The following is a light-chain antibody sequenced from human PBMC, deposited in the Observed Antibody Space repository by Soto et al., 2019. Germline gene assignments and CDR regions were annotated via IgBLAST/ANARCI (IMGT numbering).Light chain of an antibody. CDR3: GTWDSSLSGGPYV. V-gene: IGLV1-51*01. CDR2: DNN. Sequence: QSVLTQPPSVSAAPGQKVTISCSGGSSNIGNNYVSWYQQLPGTAPKLLIYDNNKRPSGIPDRFSGSKSGTSATLGITGLQTGDEADYYCGTWDSSLSGGPYVFGTRTKVTVL. J-gene: IGLJ1*01. CDR1: SSNIGNNY.